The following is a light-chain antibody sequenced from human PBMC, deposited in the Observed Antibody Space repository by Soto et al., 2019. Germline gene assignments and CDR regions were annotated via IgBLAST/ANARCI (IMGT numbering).Light chain of an antibody. CDR1: QGISSY. V-gene: IGKV1-8*01. CDR2: AAS. CDR3: QQYYSYPPDT. J-gene: IGKJ2*01. Sequence: AIRMTQSPSSLSASTGDRVTITCRASQGISSYLAWYQQKPGKAPKLLIYAASTLQSGVPSRFSGSGSGTDFTLIISCLQSEDFATYYCQQYYSYPPDTFGQGTKLEIK.